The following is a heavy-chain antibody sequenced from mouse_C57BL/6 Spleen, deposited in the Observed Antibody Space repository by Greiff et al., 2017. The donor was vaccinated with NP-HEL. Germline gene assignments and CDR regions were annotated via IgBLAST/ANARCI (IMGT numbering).Heavy chain of an antibody. Sequence: VQLQQSGPELVKPGASVKISCKASGYTFTDYYMNWVKQSHGKSLEWIGDINPNNGGTSYNQKFKGKATLTVDKSSSTAYMELRSLTSEDSAVYYCARSGDYDEDAMDYWGQGTSVTVSS. D-gene: IGHD2-4*01. CDR2: INPNNGGT. CDR1: GYTFTDYY. CDR3: ARSGDYDEDAMDY. J-gene: IGHJ4*01. V-gene: IGHV1-26*01.